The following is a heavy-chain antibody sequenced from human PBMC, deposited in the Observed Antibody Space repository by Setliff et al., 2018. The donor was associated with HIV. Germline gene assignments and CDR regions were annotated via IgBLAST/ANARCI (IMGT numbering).Heavy chain of an antibody. D-gene: IGHD2-15*01. J-gene: IGHJ5*02. CDR3: TRVDSLTSYNWFDP. Sequence: GASVKVSCKVSGYTLSELSMHWVRQAPGEGLEWMGWISPYNGHTNYAQKLQGRVTMTRNTSISTAYMELSSLRSEDTAVYYCTRVDSLTSYNWFDPWGQGTLVTVSS. V-gene: IGHV1-2*02. CDR1: GYTLSELS. CDR2: ISPYNGHT.